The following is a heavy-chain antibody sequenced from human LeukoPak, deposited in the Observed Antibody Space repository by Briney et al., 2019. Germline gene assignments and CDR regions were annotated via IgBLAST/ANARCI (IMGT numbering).Heavy chain of an antibody. CDR3: ARGQSDCSGGSCSYYFDY. Sequence: SEALSLTCAVYGGSFSGYYWSWIRQPPGKGLEWIGEFNHSGSTNSNPSLKSRVTISVDTSKNQFSLKLSSVTAADTAVYYCARGQSDCSGGSCSYYFDYWGRGTLVTVSS. CDR1: GGSFSGYY. CDR2: FNHSGST. D-gene: IGHD2-15*01. V-gene: IGHV4-34*01. J-gene: IGHJ4*02.